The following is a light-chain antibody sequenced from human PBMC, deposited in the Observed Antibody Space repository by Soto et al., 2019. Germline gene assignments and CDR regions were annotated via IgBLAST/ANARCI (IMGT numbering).Light chain of an antibody. V-gene: IGLV1-44*01. J-gene: IGLJ1*01. CDR1: SSNIGSNT. CDR3: AAWDDSLNGQGV. CDR2: SNN. Sequence: QSVLTQPPSASGTPGQRVTISCYGSSSNIGSNTVNWYQQLPGTAPKLLIYSNNQRPSGVPDRFSGSKSGTSASLAISGLQSEDEADYYCAAWDDSLNGQGVFGTGTKLTVL.